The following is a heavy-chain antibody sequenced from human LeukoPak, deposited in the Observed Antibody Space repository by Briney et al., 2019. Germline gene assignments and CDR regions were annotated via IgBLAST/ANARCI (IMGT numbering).Heavy chain of an antibody. Sequence: PSETLSLTCTVSGGSVSSGSYYWSWIRQPPGKGLEWIGYIYYSGSTYYNLSLKSRVTISVDTSKNQFSLKLSSVTAADTAVYYCARGEYYYDSSGGIDYWGQGTLVTVSS. CDR3: ARGEYYYDSSGGIDY. CDR1: GGSVSSGSYY. J-gene: IGHJ4*02. D-gene: IGHD3-22*01. V-gene: IGHV4-61*01. CDR2: IYYSGST.